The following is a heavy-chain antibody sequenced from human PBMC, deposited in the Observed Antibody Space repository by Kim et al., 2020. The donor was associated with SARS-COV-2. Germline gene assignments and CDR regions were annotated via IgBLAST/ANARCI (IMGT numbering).Heavy chain of an antibody. D-gene: IGHD3-10*01. J-gene: IGHJ5*02. V-gene: IGHV3-23*01. Sequence: ADSVKGRFTISRDNSKNTLYLQMNSLRAEDTAVYYCAKGELLWFVGWFDPWGQGTLVTVSS. CDR3: AKGELLWFVGWFDP.